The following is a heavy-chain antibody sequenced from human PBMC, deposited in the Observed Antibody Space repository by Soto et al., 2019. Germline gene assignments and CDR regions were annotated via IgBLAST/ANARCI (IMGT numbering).Heavy chain of an antibody. J-gene: IGHJ4*02. CDR1: GFNFSGYG. CDR2: IWHDGSVE. CDR3: AREGSGDGGTYYGGGFDY. V-gene: IGHV3-33*01. Sequence: QVQLVESGGGVVQPGRSLRLSCAASGFNFSGYGMHWVRQAPGKGLEWVSLIWHDGSVEYYADSVKGRFTISRDNSRDTLYLQMNSLRAEDTAVYYCAREGSGDGGTYYGGGFDYWGQGILVIVSS. D-gene: IGHD3-16*01.